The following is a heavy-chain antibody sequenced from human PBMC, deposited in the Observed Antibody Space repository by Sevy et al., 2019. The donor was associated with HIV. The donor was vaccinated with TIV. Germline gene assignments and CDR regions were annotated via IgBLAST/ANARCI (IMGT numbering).Heavy chain of an antibody. J-gene: IGHJ4*02. CDR1: GFTFDDYG. CDR3: ARTGQPDYYDSSGYYTD. V-gene: IGHV3-7*01. D-gene: IGHD3-22*01. Sequence: GGSLRLSCAASGFTFDDYGMSWVRQAPGKGLEWVANIKQDGSEKYYVDSVKGRFTISRDNAKNSLYLQMNSLRAEDTAVYYCARTGQPDYYDSSGYYTDWGQGTLVTVSS. CDR2: IKQDGSEK.